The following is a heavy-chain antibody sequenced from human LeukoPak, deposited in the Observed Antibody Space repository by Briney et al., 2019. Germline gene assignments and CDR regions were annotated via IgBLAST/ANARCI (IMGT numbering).Heavy chain of an antibody. CDR1: GFTFSSYS. Sequence: PGRSLRLSCAASGFTFSSYSMNWVRQAPGKGLEWVSSISSSSSYIYYADSVKGRFTISRDNAKNSLYLQMNGLRAEDTAVYYCANIAAAGTVGYWGQGTLVTVSS. V-gene: IGHV3-21*01. CDR2: ISSSSSYI. D-gene: IGHD6-13*01. CDR3: ANIAAAGTVGY. J-gene: IGHJ4*02.